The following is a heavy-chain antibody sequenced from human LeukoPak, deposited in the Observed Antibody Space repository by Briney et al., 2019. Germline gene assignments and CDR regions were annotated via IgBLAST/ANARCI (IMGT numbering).Heavy chain of an antibody. J-gene: IGHJ3*02. Sequence: GGSLRLSCAAPGVTVSSNYVSWVRQAPGKGLEWVSVIYGGGITYYADSVKGRFTISRDNSKNTLYLQMNTLRAEGTAVCYCARQISALTVADPRDHFDIWGQGTMVTVSS. D-gene: IGHD6-19*01. CDR2: IYGGGIT. V-gene: IGHV3-53*01. CDR1: GVTVSSNY. CDR3: ARQISALTVADPRDHFDI.